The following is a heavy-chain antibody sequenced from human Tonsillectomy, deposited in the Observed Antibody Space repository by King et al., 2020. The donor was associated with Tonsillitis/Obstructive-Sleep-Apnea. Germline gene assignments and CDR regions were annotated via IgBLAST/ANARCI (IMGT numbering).Heavy chain of an antibody. CDR1: GYTLTELS. D-gene: IGHD6-13*01. CDR2: FDPEDGET. Sequence: QLVQSGAEVKKPGASVKVSCKVSGYTLTELSMHWVRQAPGKGLEWMGGFDPEDGETIYAQKFQGRVTMTEDTSTDTAYMELSSLRSEDTAVYYCAILATGYSSSWYDSEYFQHWGQGTLVTVSS. V-gene: IGHV1-24*01. J-gene: IGHJ1*01. CDR3: AILATGYSSSWYDSEYFQH.